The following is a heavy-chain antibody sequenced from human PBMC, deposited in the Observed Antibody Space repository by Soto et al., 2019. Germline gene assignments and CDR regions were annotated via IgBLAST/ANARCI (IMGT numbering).Heavy chain of an antibody. D-gene: IGHD2-8*01. J-gene: IGHJ6*02. CDR3: ARVWYCTRAVWSSCCSNDQYIMDV. V-gene: IGHV4-31*03. Sequence: QVHLQESGPGLVKSSQTLSLTCTVSGGPITSGGYHWTWIRQHPGKGLEWVGYVYYSGGSYYSPSLVCRVTMFVDTSENQGSRRLRSVHVANTAVYYCARVWYCTRAVWSSCCSNDQYIMDVWGQGITVTVSS. CDR2: VYYSGGS. CDR1: GGPITSGGYH.